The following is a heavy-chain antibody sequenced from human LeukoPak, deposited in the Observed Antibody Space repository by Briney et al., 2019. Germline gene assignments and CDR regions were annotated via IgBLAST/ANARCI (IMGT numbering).Heavy chain of an antibody. V-gene: IGHV3-20*04. Sequence: GGSLRLSCAASGFTFDDYGMSWVRQAPGKGLEWVSGINRNGGSTGYADSVKGRFTISRDNAKNSLYLQMNSLRAEDTALYYCARESPYIVVVPAAPFDYWGQGTLVTVSS. J-gene: IGHJ4*02. CDR3: ARESPYIVVVPAAPFDY. CDR1: GFTFDDYG. CDR2: INRNGGST. D-gene: IGHD2-2*01.